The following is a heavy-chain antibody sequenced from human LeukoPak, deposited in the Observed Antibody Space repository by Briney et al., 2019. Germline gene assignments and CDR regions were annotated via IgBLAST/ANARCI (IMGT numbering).Heavy chain of an antibody. CDR3: ARVSSGYLIDY. CDR2: ISSNGGST. CDR1: GFTFSSYA. Sequence: PGGSLRLSCAASGFTFSSYAMHWVRQAPGKGLEYVSAISSNGGSTYYANSVKGRFTISRDNSKNTLYLQMGSLRAEDMAVYYCARVSSGYLIDYWGQGTLVTVSS. J-gene: IGHJ4*02. D-gene: IGHD3-22*01. V-gene: IGHV3-64*01.